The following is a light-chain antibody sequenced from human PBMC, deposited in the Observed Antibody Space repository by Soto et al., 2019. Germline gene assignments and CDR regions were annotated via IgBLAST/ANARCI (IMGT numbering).Light chain of an antibody. CDR1: QSVSHNY. CDR2: AAS. V-gene: IGKV3-20*01. CDR3: QQYGSAPLT. Sequence: EIVLTQSPGTLSLSPGERATLSCRASQSVSHNYLAWYQQTPGQAPRLLISAASSRATAIPDRFSGSGSGTDCTLTISRLEPEEFAVYFCQQYGSAPLTFGQGTRLEIE. J-gene: IGKJ5*01.